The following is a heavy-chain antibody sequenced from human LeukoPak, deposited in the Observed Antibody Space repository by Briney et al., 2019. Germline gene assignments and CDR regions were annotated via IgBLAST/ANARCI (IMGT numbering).Heavy chain of an antibody. D-gene: IGHD4-23*01. CDR1: GFTFSTSW. J-gene: IGHJ4*02. CDR3: VKDDGGAFYIH. CDR2: INEDGSAK. Sequence: GSLRLSCAASGFTFSTSWMTWVRQAPGKGLEWVANINEDGSAKYYEDSLKCRFHIYRDNAKNSVYLQMNSLRAEDTAVYFCVKDDGGAFYIHWGQGTLVTVSS. V-gene: IGHV3-7*01.